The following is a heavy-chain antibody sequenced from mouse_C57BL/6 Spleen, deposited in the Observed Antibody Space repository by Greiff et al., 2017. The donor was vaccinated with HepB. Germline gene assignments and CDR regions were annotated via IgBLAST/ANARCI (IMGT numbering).Heavy chain of an antibody. D-gene: IGHD3-2*02. CDR1: GYTFTSYW. V-gene: IGHV1-59*01. J-gene: IGHJ1*03. Sequence: VQLQQPGAELVRPGTSVKLSCKASGYTFTSYWMHWVKQRPGQGLEWIGVIDPSDSYTNYNQKFKGKATLTVDTSSSTAYMQLSSLTSEDSAVYYCARTGQLRLRYFDVWGTGTTVTVSS. CDR2: IDPSDSYT. CDR3: ARTGQLRLRYFDV.